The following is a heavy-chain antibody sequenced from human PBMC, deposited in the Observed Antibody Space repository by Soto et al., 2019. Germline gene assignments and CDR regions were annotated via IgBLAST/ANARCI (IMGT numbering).Heavy chain of an antibody. J-gene: IGHJ4*02. V-gene: IGHV4-39*01. CDR2: IYYSGST. CDR3: ASSGSYYPYYFDY. CDR1: GGSISSSSYY. Sequence: SETLSLTCTVSGGSISSSSYYWGWIRQPPGKGLEWIGSIYYSGSTYYNPSLKSRVTISVDTSKNQFSLKLSSVTAADTAVYYCASSGSYYPYYFDYWGQGTLVTVSS. D-gene: IGHD3-10*01.